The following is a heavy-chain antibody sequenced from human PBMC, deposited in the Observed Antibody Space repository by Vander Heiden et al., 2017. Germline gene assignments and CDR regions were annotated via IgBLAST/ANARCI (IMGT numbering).Heavy chain of an antibody. CDR2: ISYDGSNK. CDR3: ARDENSGSYFYYFDY. CDR1: GFTFSSYA. V-gene: IGHV3-30-3*01. Sequence: QVQLVESGGGVVQPGRSLRLSCAASGFTFSSYAMHWVRQAPGKGLEWVAVISYDGSNKYYADSVKGRFTISRDNSKNTLYLQMNSLRAEDTAVYYCARDENSGSYFYYFDYWGQGTLVTVSS. D-gene: IGHD1-26*01. J-gene: IGHJ4*02.